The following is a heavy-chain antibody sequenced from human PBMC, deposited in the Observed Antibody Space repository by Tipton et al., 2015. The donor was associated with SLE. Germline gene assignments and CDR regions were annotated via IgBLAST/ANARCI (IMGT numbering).Heavy chain of an antibody. CDR3: ARGNIAAAGTVYFDY. D-gene: IGHD6-13*01. CDR1: GYSISSGYY. J-gene: IGHJ4*02. V-gene: IGHV4-38-2*01. Sequence: TLSLTCAVSGYSISSGYYWGWGGQPPGKGLEGIGSIYHSGSTYYNPSLKSRVTISVDTSKNQFSLKLSSVTAADTAVYYCARGNIAAAGTVYFDYWGQGTLVTVSS. CDR2: IYHSGST.